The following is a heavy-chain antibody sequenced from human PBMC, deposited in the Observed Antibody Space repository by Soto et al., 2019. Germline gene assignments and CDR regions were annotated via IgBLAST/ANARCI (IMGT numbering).Heavy chain of an antibody. Sequence: GGSLRLSCAASGFTFSSYAMSWVRQAPGKGLEWVSAISGSGGSTYYADSVKGRFTISRDNSKNTLYLQMNSLRAEDTAVYYCAKTRPFGVVIDAEFDYWGQGTLVTVSS. V-gene: IGHV3-23*01. CDR2: ISGSGGST. CDR3: AKTRPFGVVIDAEFDY. D-gene: IGHD3-3*01. CDR1: GFTFSSYA. J-gene: IGHJ4*02.